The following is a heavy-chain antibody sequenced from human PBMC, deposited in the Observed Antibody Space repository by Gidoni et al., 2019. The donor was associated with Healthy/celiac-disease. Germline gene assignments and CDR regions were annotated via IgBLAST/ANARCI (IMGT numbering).Heavy chain of an antibody. D-gene: IGHD6-13*01. V-gene: IGHV3-7*01. J-gene: IGHJ3*02. Sequence: EVQLVESGGGLVQHGGSLRLSCAASGFTFSSYWMSCVRQAPGKGLEWVANIKQDGSEKYYVDSVKGRFTISRDNAKNSLYLQMNSLRAEDTAVYYCARAGIAPAEIGAFDIWGQGTMVTVSS. CDR3: ARAGIAPAEIGAFDI. CDR2: IKQDGSEK. CDR1: GFTFSSYW.